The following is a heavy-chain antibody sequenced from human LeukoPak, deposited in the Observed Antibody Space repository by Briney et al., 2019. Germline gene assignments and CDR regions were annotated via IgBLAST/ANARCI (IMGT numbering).Heavy chain of an antibody. CDR2: ISSSSSYI. CDR1: GFTFSSYS. Sequence: GGSLRLSCAASGFTFSSYSMNWVRQAPGKGLEWVSSISSSSSYIYYADSVKGRFTISRDNAKNSLYLQMNSLRAEDTAVYYCAKALPRHIVVVPAAGGLDYWGQRTLVTVSS. D-gene: IGHD2-2*01. CDR3: AKALPRHIVVVPAAGGLDY. V-gene: IGHV3-21*01. J-gene: IGHJ4*02.